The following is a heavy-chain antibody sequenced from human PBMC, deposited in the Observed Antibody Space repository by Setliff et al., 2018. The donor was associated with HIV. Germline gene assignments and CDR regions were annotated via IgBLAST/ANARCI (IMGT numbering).Heavy chain of an antibody. CDR2: IIPIFGIA. V-gene: IGHV1-69*05. CDR3: ARERYCSAGSCYSKLSWFDP. Sequence: SVKVSCKASGGTFRKYAISWVRQAPGQGLEWMGGIIPIFGIANYAQKFQDRVTITTDESTNTAYMELSSLRSEDTAVYFCARERYCSAGSCYSKLSWFDPWGQGTLVTVSS. D-gene: IGHD2-15*01. CDR1: GGTFRKYA. J-gene: IGHJ5*02.